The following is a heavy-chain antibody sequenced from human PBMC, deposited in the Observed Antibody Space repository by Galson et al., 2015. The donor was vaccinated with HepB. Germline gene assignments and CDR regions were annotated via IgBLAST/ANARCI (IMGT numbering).Heavy chain of an antibody. CDR2: TYYRSKWYN. J-gene: IGHJ2*01. CDR1: GDSVSSNSAA. D-gene: IGHD3-22*01. CDR3: ARGSYYDSSGYGYWYFAL. Sequence: CAISGDSVSSNSAAWNWIRQSPSRGLEWLGRTYYRSKWYNDYAVSVKSRITINPDTSKNQFSLQLNSVTPEDTAVYYCARGSYYDSSGYGYWYFALSGRGTLVTVSS. V-gene: IGHV6-1*01.